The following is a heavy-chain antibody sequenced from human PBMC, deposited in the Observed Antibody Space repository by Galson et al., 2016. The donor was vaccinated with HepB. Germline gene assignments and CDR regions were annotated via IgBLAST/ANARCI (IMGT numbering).Heavy chain of an antibody. CDR2: SGSGGPT. CDR1: GFTFSSYA. D-gene: IGHD3-9*01. V-gene: IGHV3-23*01. Sequence: SLRLSCAASGFTFSSYAMSWVRQAPGKGLEWGSSSGSGGPTYYAEPVKGRFTISRDNSKNTLFLQMHSLRADDTAVYYCAKSVLEYDIVTGYYRRGADYWGQGTLVTVSS. CDR3: AKSVLEYDIVTGYYRRGADY. J-gene: IGHJ4*02.